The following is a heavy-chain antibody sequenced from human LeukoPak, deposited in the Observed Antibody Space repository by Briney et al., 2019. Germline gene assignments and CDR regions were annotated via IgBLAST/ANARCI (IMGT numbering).Heavy chain of an antibody. Sequence: GGSLRLSCAASGFTFSSYWMSWVRQAPGKGLEWVANIKQDGSEKYYVDSVKGRFTISRDNAKNSLYLQMNSLRVEDTAVYYCARDRGAAAAGSLFDYWGQGTLVTVSS. J-gene: IGHJ4*02. V-gene: IGHV3-7*05. D-gene: IGHD6-13*01. CDR2: IKQDGSEK. CDR3: ARDRGAAAAGSLFDY. CDR1: GFTFSSYW.